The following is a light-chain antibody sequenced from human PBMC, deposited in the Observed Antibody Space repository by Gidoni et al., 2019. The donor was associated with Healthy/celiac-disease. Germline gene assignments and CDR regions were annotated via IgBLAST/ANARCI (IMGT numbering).Light chain of an antibody. Sequence: SSELTQDPAVSVALGQTVRITCQGDSLRSYYASWYQQKPGQAPVLVIYGKNNRPSVIPDRFSGSSSGNTASLTITGAQAEDEADYYCNSRDSSGNHVVFGGGTKLTGL. CDR1: SLRSYY. V-gene: IGLV3-19*01. CDR2: GKN. CDR3: NSRDSSGNHVV. J-gene: IGLJ2*01.